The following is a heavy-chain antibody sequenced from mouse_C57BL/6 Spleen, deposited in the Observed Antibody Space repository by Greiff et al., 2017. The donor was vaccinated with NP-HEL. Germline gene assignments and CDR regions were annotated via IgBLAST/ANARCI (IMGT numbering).Heavy chain of an antibody. CDR2: INPNYGTT. CDR3: ATELYYDYGAWFAY. D-gene: IGHD2-4*01. J-gene: IGHJ3*01. CDR1: GYSFTDYN. Sequence: EVQLQQSGPELVKPGASVKISCKASGYSFTDYNMNWVKQSNGKSLEWIGVINPNYGTTSYNQKFKGKATLTVDQSSRTAYMQLNSLTTEDSAVNYCATELYYDYGAWFAYWGQGTLVTVAA. V-gene: IGHV1-39*01.